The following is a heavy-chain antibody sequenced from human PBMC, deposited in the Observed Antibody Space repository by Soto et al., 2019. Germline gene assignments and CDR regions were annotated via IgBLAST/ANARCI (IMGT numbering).Heavy chain of an antibody. CDR2: IYYSGST. D-gene: IGHD6-19*01. J-gene: IGHJ5*02. CDR1: GGSISSYY. Sequence: PSETLSLTCTVSGGSISSYYWSWIRQPPGKGLEWIGYIYYSGSTNYNPSLKSRVTISVDTSKNQFSLKLSSVTAADTAVYYCARVQSIAAAGHGGIAVAGYNWFDPWGQGTLVTVSS. CDR3: ARVQSIAAAGHGGIAVAGYNWFDP. V-gene: IGHV4-59*01.